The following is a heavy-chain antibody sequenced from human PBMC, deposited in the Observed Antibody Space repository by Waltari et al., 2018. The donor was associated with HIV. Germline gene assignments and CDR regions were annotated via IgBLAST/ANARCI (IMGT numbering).Heavy chain of an antibody. D-gene: IGHD3-22*01. CDR1: GGSITSSSYY. CDR2: IYYSGSA. CDR3: ARVRYYYARTGSPDY. Sequence: QLQLQESGPGLVKPSEPLSITCTVSGGSITSSSYYWGWIRQPPGKGLEWIGIIYYSGSAYYNSSLKSRVTISVDMSKNQFSLKLNSVTAADTAVYYCARVRYYYARTGSPDYWGQGTLVTVSS. J-gene: IGHJ4*02. V-gene: IGHV4-39*01.